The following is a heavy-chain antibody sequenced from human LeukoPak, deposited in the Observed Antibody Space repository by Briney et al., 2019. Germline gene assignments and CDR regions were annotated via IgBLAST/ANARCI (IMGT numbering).Heavy chain of an antibody. CDR2: ISSTASSI. CDR1: GFTFSSYA. J-gene: IGHJ5*02. Sequence: GRSLRLSCAASGFTFSSYAMHWVRQAPGKGLEWVSYISSTASSIYYADSVKGRFTISRDNAKNSLYLQMNSLRAEDTAVYYCARDVTYHGGDWFDPWGQGTLVTVSS. D-gene: IGHD4-23*01. CDR3: ARDVTYHGGDWFDP. V-gene: IGHV3-48*04.